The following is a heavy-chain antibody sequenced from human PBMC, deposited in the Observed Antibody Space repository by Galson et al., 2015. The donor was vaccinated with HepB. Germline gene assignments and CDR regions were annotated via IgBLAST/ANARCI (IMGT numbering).Heavy chain of an antibody. J-gene: IGHJ4*02. CDR1: GYTFTDNY. D-gene: IGHD2-8*01. CDR2: FDPNNGGT. CDR3: ARDLGENGVTELDY. Sequence: SVKVSCKASGYTFTDNYIHWVRQAPGQGLEWMGRFDPNNGGTNYAQKFQGRVSMTRDTSISTAYMDLSRLRSDDTAVYYCARDLGENGVTELDYWGQGTLVTVSS. V-gene: IGHV1-2*06.